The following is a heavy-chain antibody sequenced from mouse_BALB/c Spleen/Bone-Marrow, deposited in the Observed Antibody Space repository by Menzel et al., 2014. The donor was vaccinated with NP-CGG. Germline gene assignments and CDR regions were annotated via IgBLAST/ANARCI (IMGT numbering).Heavy chain of an antibody. CDR3: ARGWLLSWFAY. Sequence: EVQLQQSGPELLKPGASVKISCKASGYTFTDYNMHWVKQSHGRSLEWIGYIYPYNGGTGYNQKFKSKATLTVDNSSSTAYMELRSLTSEDSAVYYCARGWLLSWFAYWGQGTLVTVSA. D-gene: IGHD2-3*01. J-gene: IGHJ3*01. V-gene: IGHV1S29*02. CDR1: GYTFTDYN. CDR2: IYPYNGGT.